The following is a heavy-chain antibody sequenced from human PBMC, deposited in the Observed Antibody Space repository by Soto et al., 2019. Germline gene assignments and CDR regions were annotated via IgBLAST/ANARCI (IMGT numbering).Heavy chain of an antibody. CDR3: TRGPSGDKVDF. D-gene: IGHD7-27*01. J-gene: IGHJ4*02. V-gene: IGHV4-30-4*08. CDR1: GGSVSSADWN. Sequence: QVQLQESGPGLVKPSQTLSLTCTVSGGSVSSADWNWSWIRQTPGKGLEWIGHIYEGGRTYSNPSLMSRATISLDTSKNLSSMNLKSVTAADTAVYYCTRGPSGDKVDFWGQGLLVTVSS. CDR2: IYEGGRT.